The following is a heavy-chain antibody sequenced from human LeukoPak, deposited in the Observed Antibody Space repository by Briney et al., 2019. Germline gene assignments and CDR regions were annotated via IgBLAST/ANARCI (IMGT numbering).Heavy chain of an antibody. D-gene: IGHD2-15*01. CDR1: GGSISSGDYY. V-gene: IGHV4-31*03. J-gene: IGHJ6*02. CDR3: AKDHTPISNYDSYGMDV. CDR2: ICYSGTT. Sequence: SETLSLTCTVSGGSISSGDYYWSWIRHYPGKGLEWIGYICYSGTTYYNPSLKSRLTISIDTSKSQFSLRLRSVTAADTAVYYCAKDHTPISNYDSYGMDVWGQGTTVTVSS.